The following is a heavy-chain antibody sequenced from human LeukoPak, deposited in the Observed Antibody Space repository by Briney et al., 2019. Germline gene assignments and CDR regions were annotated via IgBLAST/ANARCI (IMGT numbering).Heavy chain of an antibody. Sequence: SETLSLTCTVSGGSISSYYWSWIRQPPGKGLEWIGNIYHSGSTYYNPSLKSRVTISVDTSKNQFSLKLSSVTAADTAVYYCARGIAARPEDWFDPWGQGTLVTVSS. D-gene: IGHD6-6*01. CDR3: ARGIAARPEDWFDP. J-gene: IGHJ5*02. CDR2: IYHSGST. V-gene: IGHV4-59*04. CDR1: GGSISSYY.